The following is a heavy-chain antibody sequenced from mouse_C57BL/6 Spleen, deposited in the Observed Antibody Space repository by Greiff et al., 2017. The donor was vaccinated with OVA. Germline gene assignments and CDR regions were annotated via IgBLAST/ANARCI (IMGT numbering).Heavy chain of an antibody. V-gene: IGHV1-55*01. CDR2: IYPGSGST. D-gene: IGHD2-4*01. J-gene: IGHJ3*01. CDR1: GYTFTSYW. CDR3: ARRYDYDGGLAY. Sequence: VQLQQPGAELVKPGASVKMSCKASGYTFTSYWITWVKQRPGQGLEWIGDIYPGSGSTNYNEKFTSKATLTVDTSSSAAYMQLSSLTSEDSAVYYCARRYDYDGGLAYWGQGTLVTVSA.